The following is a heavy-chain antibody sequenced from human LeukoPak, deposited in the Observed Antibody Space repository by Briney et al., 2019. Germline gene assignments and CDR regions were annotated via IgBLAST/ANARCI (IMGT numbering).Heavy chain of an antibody. J-gene: IGHJ4*02. D-gene: IGHD6-13*01. CDR1: GFTFSTSW. Sequence: GGSLRLSCAASGFTFSTSWMHWVRQAPGKGLVWVSRISGDGTTTTYADSVKGRFTISRDNAKNTLFLQMNSLRVDDTAVYYCTRVRSSSGYDYWGQGALVTVSS. CDR2: ISGDGTTT. CDR3: TRVRSSSGYDY. V-gene: IGHV3-74*01.